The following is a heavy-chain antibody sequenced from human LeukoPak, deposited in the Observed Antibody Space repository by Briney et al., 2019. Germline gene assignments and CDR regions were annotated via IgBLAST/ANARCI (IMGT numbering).Heavy chain of an antibody. CDR1: GFTFNTYG. J-gene: IGHJ4*02. V-gene: IGHV3-33*01. D-gene: IGHD6-19*01. CDR2: IWYDGSNK. Sequence: PGGSLRLSCAASGFTFNTYGLHWVRQAPGKGLEWVALIWYDGSNKYYADSVKGRFTISRGNSKNTLYLQMNSLRAEDTAVYYCAREKQKYSSGWYCLDYWGQGTLVTVSS. CDR3: AREKQKYSSGWYCLDY.